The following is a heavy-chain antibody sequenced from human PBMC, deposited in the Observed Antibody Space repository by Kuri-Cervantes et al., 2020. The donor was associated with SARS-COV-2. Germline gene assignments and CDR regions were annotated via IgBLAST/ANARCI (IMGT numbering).Heavy chain of an antibody. V-gene: IGHV3-30-3*01. CDR2: ISYGGSNK. CDR1: GFTFSSYA. J-gene: IGHJ4*02. CDR3: TTLIDY. Sequence: GESLKISCAASGFTFSSYAMHWVRQAPGKGLEWVAVISYGGSNKYYADSVKGRFTISRDDSKNMAYLQMNSLKTEDTAVYYCTTLIDYWGQGALVTVSS.